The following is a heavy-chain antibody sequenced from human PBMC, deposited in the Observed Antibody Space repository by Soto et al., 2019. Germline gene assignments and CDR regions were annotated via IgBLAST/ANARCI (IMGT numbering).Heavy chain of an antibody. CDR2: ISGSGRST. CDR3: AKDVLGQREWFH. J-gene: IGHJ4*02. CDR1: GFTFTNYA. D-gene: IGHD3-3*01. V-gene: IGHV3-23*01. Sequence: EVQLLESGGGLVQPGGSLRLSCAASGFTFTNYAMSWVRQAPGKGLEWVSTISGSGRSTYYADSVKGRFTISRDNSKNTLYLQMDSLRAEDTAVYYCAKDVLGQREWFHWGQGPLVTVSS.